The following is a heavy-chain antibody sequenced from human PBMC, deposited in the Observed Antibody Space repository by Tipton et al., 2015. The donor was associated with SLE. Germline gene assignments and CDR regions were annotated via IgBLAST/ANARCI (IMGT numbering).Heavy chain of an antibody. D-gene: IGHD2-15*01. V-gene: IGHV4-34*01. Sequence: LRLSCALYHGSFNGYSWSWLRRPPGKGLEWIGEITHFRTTNYNPSLNSVATISLDTSRNQFSLNLRSVTAADTAMYYCARGVAGYSSFSYMDVWGKGTTVTIS. CDR1: HGSFNGYS. CDR2: ITHFRTT. J-gene: IGHJ6*03. CDR3: ARGVAGYSSFSYMDV.